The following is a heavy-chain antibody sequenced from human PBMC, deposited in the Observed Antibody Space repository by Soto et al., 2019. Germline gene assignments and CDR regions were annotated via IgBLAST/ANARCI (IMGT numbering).Heavy chain of an antibody. J-gene: IGHJ4*02. CDR1: GFTVSSNY. V-gene: IGHV3-53*01. D-gene: IGHD6-13*01. CDR2: IYSGGST. Sequence: LRLSCAASGFTVSSNYMSWVRQAPGKGLEWVSVIYSGGSTYYADSVKGRFTISRDNSKNTLYLQMNSLRAEDTAVYYCARSSNSIAAAGTGVDYWGQGTLVTVSS. CDR3: ARSSNSIAAAGTGVDY.